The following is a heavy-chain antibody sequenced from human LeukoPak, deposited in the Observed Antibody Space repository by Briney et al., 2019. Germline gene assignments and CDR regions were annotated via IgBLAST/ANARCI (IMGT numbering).Heavy chain of an antibody. CDR3: ARVPFSHGGNTNWFDP. D-gene: IGHD4-23*01. CDR1: VFTFSSYS. V-gene: IGHV3-48*02. CDR2: ISSSSSTI. J-gene: IGHJ5*02. Sequence: PGGSLRLSCAASVFTFSSYSMNWVRQAPGKGLEWVSYISSSSSTIYYADSVKGRFTVSRDNAKNSLYLQMNSLRDEDTAVYYCARVPFSHGGNTNWFDPWGQGTLVTVSS.